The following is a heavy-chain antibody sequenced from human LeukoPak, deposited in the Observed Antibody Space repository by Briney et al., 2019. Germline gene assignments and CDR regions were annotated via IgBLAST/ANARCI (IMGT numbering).Heavy chain of an antibody. CDR1: GYTFTGYY. CDR3: ARERGGYCSGGSCYGYFQH. D-gene: IGHD2-15*01. V-gene: IGHV1-2*04. J-gene: IGHJ1*01. CDR2: INPNSGGT. Sequence: GASVKVSCKASGYTFTGYYMHWVRQAPGQGLEWMGWINPNSGGTNYAQKFQGWVTMTRDTSIRTAYMELSRLRSDDTAVYYCARERGGYCSGGSCYGYFQHWGQGTLVTVSS.